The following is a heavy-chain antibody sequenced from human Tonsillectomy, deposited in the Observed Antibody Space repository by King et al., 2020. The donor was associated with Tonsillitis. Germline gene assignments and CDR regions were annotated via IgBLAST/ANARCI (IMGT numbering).Heavy chain of an antibody. CDR3: ARYLGGGYRAHAYQ. D-gene: IGHD3-16*02. J-gene: IGHJ4*02. Sequence: VQLVESGAEVKTPGASVRVSCQASGYTFSSYDITWVRQAPGQGLEWMGWVSVNNGKTKYAENFQGRVSMTTDTSTTSAYLHLSSLRSDDTAGDYCARYLGGGYRAHAYQWGQGTLVTVSS. V-gene: IGHV1-18*01. CDR1: GYTFSSYD. CDR2: VSVNNGKT.